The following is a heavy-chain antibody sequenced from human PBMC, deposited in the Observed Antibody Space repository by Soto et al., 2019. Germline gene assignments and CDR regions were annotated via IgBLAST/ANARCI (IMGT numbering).Heavy chain of an antibody. CDR2: ISTSGGTT. Sequence: RGVLRLSCAASGFTFSNFDMSWVRQAPGKGLEWVSGISTSGGTTYYADSVKGRFTSSRDNSKNTLYLQMTSLRAEDTAVYYCATGTAAPAHWGQGTLVTVSS. V-gene: IGHV3-23*01. J-gene: IGHJ1*01. CDR3: ATGTAAPAH. D-gene: IGHD6-13*01. CDR1: GFTFSNFD.